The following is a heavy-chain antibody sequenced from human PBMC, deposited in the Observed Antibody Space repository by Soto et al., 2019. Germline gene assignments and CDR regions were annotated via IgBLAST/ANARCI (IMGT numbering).Heavy chain of an antibody. CDR2: INPSGGNT. CDR1: GYTFTTHY. D-gene: IGHD4-17*01. J-gene: IGHJ5*02. CDR3: ARVIVPTTVTTSNWFDP. V-gene: IGHV1-46*01. Sequence: ASVKVSCKASGYTFTTHYMHWVRQAPGQVLEWMGIINPSGGNTNYAQKSQGRVTMTSDTSTSTVYMELSSLTTDDTAVYYCARVIVPTTVTTSNWFDPWGQGTLVTVSS.